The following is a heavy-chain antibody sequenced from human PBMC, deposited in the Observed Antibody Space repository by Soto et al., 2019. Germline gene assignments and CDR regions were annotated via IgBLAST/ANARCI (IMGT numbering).Heavy chain of an antibody. D-gene: IGHD2-2*01. CDR1: GYTFTSYG. J-gene: IGHJ5*02. CDR2: ISAYNGNT. Sequence: ASVKVSCKASGYTFTSYGISWVRQAPGQGIEWMGWISAYNGNTNNAQKLQGRVTMTTDTSTSTAYMELRSLRSDDTAVYYCARGVREYQLLYWFDPWGQGTLVTVS. CDR3: ARGVREYQLLYWFDP. V-gene: IGHV1-18*01.